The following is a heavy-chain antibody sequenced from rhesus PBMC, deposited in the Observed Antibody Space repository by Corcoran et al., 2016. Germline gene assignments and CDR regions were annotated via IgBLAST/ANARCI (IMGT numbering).Heavy chain of an antibody. CDR3: ARLRYCSSTYCSEFDL. J-gene: IGHJ2*01. CDR2: INPYNGNT. CDR1: GYTFTDYY. Sequence: QVQLVQSGAEVKKPGSSVKVSCKASGYTFTDYYMHWVRQAPRQGLEWMGWINPYNGNTKYAQKFQGRVTMTRETSTSTAYMELSRLRSEDTAVYYCARLRYCSSTYCSEFDLWGPGTPITISS. V-gene: IGHV1S2*01. D-gene: IGHD2-15*01.